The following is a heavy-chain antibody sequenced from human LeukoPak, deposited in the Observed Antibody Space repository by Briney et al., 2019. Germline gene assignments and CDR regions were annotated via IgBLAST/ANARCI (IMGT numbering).Heavy chain of an antibody. Sequence: SGGSLRLSCAASGFTFSSYWMHWVRQAPGKGLVWVSRINSDGSSTSYADSVKGRFAISRDNAKNTLYLQMNSLRAEDTAVYYCARVNYYGSGSYEWFDPWGQGTLVTVSS. J-gene: IGHJ5*02. D-gene: IGHD3-10*01. CDR3: ARVNYYGSGSYEWFDP. CDR1: GFTFSSYW. CDR2: INSDGSST. V-gene: IGHV3-74*01.